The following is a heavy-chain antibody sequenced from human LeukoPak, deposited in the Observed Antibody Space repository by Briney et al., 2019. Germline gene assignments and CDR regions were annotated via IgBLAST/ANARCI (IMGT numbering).Heavy chain of an antibody. D-gene: IGHD5/OR15-5a*01. CDR1: GFTFSSYS. CDR2: ISSSSSYI. J-gene: IGHJ3*02. V-gene: IGHV3-21*01. Sequence: PGGSLRLSCAASGFTFSSYSMNWVRQAPGKGLEWVSSISSSSSYIYYADSVKGRFTISRDNAKNSLYLQMNSLRAEDTTVYYCARAVYGFDAFDIWGQGTMVTVSS. CDR3: ARAVYGFDAFDI.